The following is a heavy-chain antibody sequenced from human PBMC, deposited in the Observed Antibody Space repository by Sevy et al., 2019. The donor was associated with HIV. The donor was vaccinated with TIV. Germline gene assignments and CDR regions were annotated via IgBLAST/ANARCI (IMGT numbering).Heavy chain of an antibody. V-gene: IGHV3-23*01. J-gene: IGHJ4*02. D-gene: IGHD2-2*01. CDR2: ISGSHGTP. Sequence: GGSLRLSCAASGFTFTSYAMSWVRQAPGKGLEWVSSISGSHGTPYYADSVKGRFTISRDNSKNTLYLQMSSLRAEDTAVYYCAKSEWGNIGFCTRSSCYSFDYWGQGTLVTVSS. CDR1: GFTFTSYA. CDR3: AKSEWGNIGFCTRSSCYSFDY.